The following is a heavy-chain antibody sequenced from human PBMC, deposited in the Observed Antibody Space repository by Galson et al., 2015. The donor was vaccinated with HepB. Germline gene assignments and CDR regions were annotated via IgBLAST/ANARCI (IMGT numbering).Heavy chain of an antibody. CDR3: ARQSARLWFGEPRYFDL. Sequence: SLRLSCAASGFTFSTYDMHWVRHATGKGLEWVSAIGSAGDTYYPGSVKGRFTISRENAKNSLYLQMNSLRVGDTAVYYCARQSARLWFGEPRYFDLWGRGTLVTVSS. V-gene: IGHV3-13*01. CDR2: IGSAGDT. J-gene: IGHJ2*01. CDR1: GFTFSTYD. D-gene: IGHD3-10*01.